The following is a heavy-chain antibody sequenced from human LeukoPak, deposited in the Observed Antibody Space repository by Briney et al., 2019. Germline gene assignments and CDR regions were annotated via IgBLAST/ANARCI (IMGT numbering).Heavy chain of an antibody. CDR3: AKGIRNRNYYYYYMDV. V-gene: IGHV3-74*01. CDR1: GFTFSNYW. Sequence: GGSLRLSCAASGFTFSNYWMHWVRQAPGKGLVWVSRINSDGRSTYYADSVKGRFTISRDNSKNTLYLQMNSLRAEDTAVYYCAKGIRNRNYYYYYMDVWGKGTTVTVSS. D-gene: IGHD1-14*01. CDR2: INSDGRST. J-gene: IGHJ6*03.